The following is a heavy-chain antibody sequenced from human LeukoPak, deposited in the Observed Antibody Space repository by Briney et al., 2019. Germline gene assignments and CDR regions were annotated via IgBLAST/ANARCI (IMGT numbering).Heavy chain of an antibody. CDR1: GFTFSTYD. CDR2: ISGRGVST. J-gene: IGHJ4*02. CDR3: AKRYSSSWSNFDY. Sequence: GGSLRLPCAASGFTFSTYDMSWVRQAPGKGLEWVSGISGRGVSTYYADSVKGRFTISRDNSKNTLYLQMNSLRTDHTAVYYCAKRYSSSWSNFDYWGQGTLVTVSS. V-gene: IGHV3-23*01. D-gene: IGHD6-13*01.